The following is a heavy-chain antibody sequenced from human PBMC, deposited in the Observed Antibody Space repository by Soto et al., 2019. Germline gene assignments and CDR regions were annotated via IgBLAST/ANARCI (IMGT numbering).Heavy chain of an antibody. J-gene: IGHJ4*02. CDR1: GGSITTYS. CDR3: ERGPGAFGEFRLDY. D-gene: IGHD3-10*01. Sequence: PSETLSLTCTVSGGSITTYSWSWIRQPAGKGLEWIGRIYSGGSTNYNPSLRSRVTVSVDMSKNQFSLKLSSVTAEATALYYPERGPGAFGEFRLDYWXQGTLV. CDR2: IYSGGST. V-gene: IGHV4-4*07.